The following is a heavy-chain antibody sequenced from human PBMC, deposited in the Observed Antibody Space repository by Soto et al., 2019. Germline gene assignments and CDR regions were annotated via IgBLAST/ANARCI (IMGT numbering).Heavy chain of an antibody. D-gene: IGHD5-12*01. Sequence: SETLSLTCTVSGGSISSGGYYWSWIRQHPGKGLEWIGYIYYSGSTYYNPSLKSRVTISVDTSKNQFSLKLSSVTAADTAVYYCASYRDGYNYYNWFDPWGQGTLVTVSS. J-gene: IGHJ5*02. V-gene: IGHV4-31*03. CDR2: IYYSGST. CDR1: GGSISSGGYY. CDR3: ASYRDGYNYYNWFDP.